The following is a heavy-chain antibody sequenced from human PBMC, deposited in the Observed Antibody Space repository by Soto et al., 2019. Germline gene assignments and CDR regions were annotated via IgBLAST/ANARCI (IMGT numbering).Heavy chain of an antibody. Sequence: ASVKVSCKASGYTFTSYGISWVRQAPGQGLEWMGWISAYNGNTNDAQKLQGRVTMTTDTSTSTAYMELRSLRSDDTAVYYCARDRGYDSSVGSGPDAAFDIWGQGTMVPVS. CDR2: ISAYNGNT. CDR3: ARDRGYDSSVGSGPDAAFDI. CDR1: GYTFTSYG. V-gene: IGHV1-18*01. J-gene: IGHJ3*02. D-gene: IGHD3-22*01.